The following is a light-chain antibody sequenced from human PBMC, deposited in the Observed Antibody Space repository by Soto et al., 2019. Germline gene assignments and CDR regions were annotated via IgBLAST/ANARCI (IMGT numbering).Light chain of an antibody. Sequence: QSALPQPASVSGSPGQSITISCTGTSSDVGGYNYVSWYQQHPGKAPKLMIYEVSNRPSGVSNRFSGSKSGNTASLTISGLQAEDEADYYCSSYTSSSTLVFGGGTKRPVL. V-gene: IGLV2-14*01. CDR3: SSYTSSSTLV. J-gene: IGLJ2*01. CDR2: EVS. CDR1: SSDVGGYNY.